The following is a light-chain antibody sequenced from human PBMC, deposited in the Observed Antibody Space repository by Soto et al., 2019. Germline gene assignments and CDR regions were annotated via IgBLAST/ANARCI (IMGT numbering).Light chain of an antibody. Sequence: EIVLTQSPGTLSLSPGERATLSCRASQSVSNNYLAWYQQKPGQAPRLLIYGASSRATGIPDRFSGSGSGTDFTLTISRLDPDDFAVYYWQQYGTSPLTFGPGTKVDIK. CDR1: QSVSNNY. V-gene: IGKV3-20*01. CDR3: QQYGTSPLT. CDR2: GAS. J-gene: IGKJ3*01.